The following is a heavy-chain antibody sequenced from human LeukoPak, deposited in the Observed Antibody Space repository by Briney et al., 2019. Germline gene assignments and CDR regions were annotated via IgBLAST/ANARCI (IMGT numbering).Heavy chain of an antibody. CDR2: IYYSGST. CDR3: LGVVPAARYQRYYYYYMDV. Sequence: SETLSLTCTVSGGSISSSSYYWGWIRQPPGKGLEWIGSIYYSGSTYYNPSLKSRVTISVDTSKNRFSLKLSSVTAADTAVYYCLGVVPAARYQRYYYYYMDVWGKGTTVTVSS. CDR1: GGSISSSSYY. J-gene: IGHJ6*03. D-gene: IGHD2-2*01. V-gene: IGHV4-39*01.